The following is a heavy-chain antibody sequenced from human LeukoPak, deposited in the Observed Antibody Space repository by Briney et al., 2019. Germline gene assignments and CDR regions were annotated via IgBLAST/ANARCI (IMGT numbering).Heavy chain of an antibody. J-gene: IGHJ4*02. Sequence: GGSLRLSCAVSGFSSYTFGMSWVRQAPGKGLEWISSFRGDGGSTYYAETVRGRFTISRDNSKNTLYLQMDSLRAEDTAVYYCAKDLAVTNTFDYWGQGTLVTVSS. CDR3: AKDLAVTNTFDY. V-gene: IGHV3-23*01. CDR2: FRGDGGST. CDR1: GFSSYTFG. D-gene: IGHD4-17*01.